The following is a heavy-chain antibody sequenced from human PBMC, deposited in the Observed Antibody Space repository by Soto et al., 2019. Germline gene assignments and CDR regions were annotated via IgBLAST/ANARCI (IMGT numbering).Heavy chain of an antibody. V-gene: IGHV4-59*08. CDR3: AKNWNWGSLVH. J-gene: IGHJ4*02. CDR2: IYYGGST. Sequence: QVHLQESGPGLVKPSETLSLTCTVSGDSISTDYWSWIRQSPGKGLEWIGFIYYGGSTNYNPSLKSRVTISVDTPKNPFSLKLSSVIAADTAVYYCAKNWNWGSLVHWGQGTLVTVSS. D-gene: IGHD7-27*01. CDR1: GDSISTDY.